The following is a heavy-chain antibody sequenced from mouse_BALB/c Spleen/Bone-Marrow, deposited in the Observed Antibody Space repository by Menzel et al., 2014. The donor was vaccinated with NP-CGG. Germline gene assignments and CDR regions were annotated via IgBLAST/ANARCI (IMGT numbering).Heavy chain of an antibody. D-gene: IGHD4-1*01. V-gene: IGHV5-6*02. J-gene: IGHJ1*01. CDR1: GFTFSSYG. CDR2: TNSGGSFT. CDR3: ERRGNWDVRRSFDF. Sequence: EVKLMESGGDLVKPGGSLKLSCAASGFTFSSYGMSWVRQTPDKRLEWIATTNSGGSFTYYPESVKGRFTISRDNAKNTLYLQMNSLKSEDTAMYYCERRGNWDVRRSFDFCGAGTTVTVSS.